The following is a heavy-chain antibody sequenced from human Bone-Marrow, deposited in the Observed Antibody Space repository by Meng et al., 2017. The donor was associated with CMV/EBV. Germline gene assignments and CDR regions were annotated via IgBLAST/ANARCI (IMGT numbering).Heavy chain of an antibody. Sequence: ASVKVSCKASGYTFTGYYMHWVRQAPGQGLEWMGWINPNSGGTNYAQKFQGRVTMTRDTSISTAYMELSRLRSDDTAVYYCASQGGGWYSVGDDAFDIWGQGTMVTVSS. D-gene: IGHD6-19*01. CDR1: GYTFTGYY. V-gene: IGHV1-2*02. J-gene: IGHJ3*02. CDR2: INPNSGGT. CDR3: ASQGGGWYSVGDDAFDI.